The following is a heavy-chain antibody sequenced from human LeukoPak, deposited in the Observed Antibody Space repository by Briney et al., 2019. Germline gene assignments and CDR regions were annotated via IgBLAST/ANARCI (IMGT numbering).Heavy chain of an antibody. CDR1: GGSISSSNYY. CDR3: ARRAPSSGWYSFDY. CDR2: IYYSGST. D-gene: IGHD6-19*01. V-gene: IGHV4-39*01. Sequence: PSETLSLTCTVSGGSISSSNYYWGWIRQPPGKGLEWIGSIYYSGSTYYNPSLKSRLIISVDTSKNQFSLKLSSVTAADTAVYYCARRAPSSGWYSFDYWGQGTLVTVSS. J-gene: IGHJ4*02.